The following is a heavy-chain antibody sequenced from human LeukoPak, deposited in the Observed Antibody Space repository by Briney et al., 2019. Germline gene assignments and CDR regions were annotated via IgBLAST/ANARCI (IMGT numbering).Heavy chain of an antibody. D-gene: IGHD2-15*01. J-gene: IGHJ4*02. V-gene: IGHV4-38-2*02. CDR1: GYSISSGYY. CDR3: ARDDRVEGRGGNFDY. Sequence: SETLSLTCTVSGYSISSGYYWGWIRQPPGKGLEWIGSIYHSETTYYNPSLKSRVTISVDTSKNQFSLKLSSVTAADTAVYYCARDDRVEGRGGNFDYWGQGTLVTVSS. CDR2: IYHSETT.